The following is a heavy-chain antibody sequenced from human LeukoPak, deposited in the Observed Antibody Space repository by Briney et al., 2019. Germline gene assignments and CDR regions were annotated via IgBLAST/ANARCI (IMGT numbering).Heavy chain of an antibody. J-gene: IGHJ5*02. V-gene: IGHV4-39*07. CDR2: MYYSGNI. CDR3: ARARENWFDP. CDR1: GGSISSSTYY. Sequence: PSETLSLTCTVSGGSISSSTYYWGWIRQPPGKGLEWIGSMYYSGNIYYNPSLKSRVTISVDTSKNQFSLKLSSVTAADTAVYYCARARENWFDPWGQGTLVTVSS.